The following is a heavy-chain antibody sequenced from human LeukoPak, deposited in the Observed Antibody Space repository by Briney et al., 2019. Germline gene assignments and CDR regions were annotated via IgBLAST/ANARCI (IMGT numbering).Heavy chain of an antibody. Sequence: GGSLRLSCAASGFTFSDYNMNWVRQPPGKGLEWVSYISSSSSTIYYADSVKGRFTISRDNAKNSLYLQMNSLRAEDTAVYYCARAYSGYTYGYHYWGQGTLVTVSS. V-gene: IGHV3-48*01. CDR3: ARAYSGYTYGYHY. D-gene: IGHD5-18*01. CDR1: GFTFSDYN. J-gene: IGHJ4*02. CDR2: ISSSSSTI.